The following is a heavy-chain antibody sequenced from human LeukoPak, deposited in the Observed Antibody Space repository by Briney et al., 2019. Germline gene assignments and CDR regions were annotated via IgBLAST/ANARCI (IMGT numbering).Heavy chain of an antibody. Sequence: SEILSLTCTVSGGSISSEYWSWIRQPPGKGLEWIGSIYYSGSTYYNPSLKSRVTISVDTSKNQFSLKLSSVTAADTAVYYCARDHGDYYYYMDVWGKGTTVTVSS. CDR3: ARDHGDYYYYMDV. V-gene: IGHV4-59*12. CDR2: IYYSGST. J-gene: IGHJ6*03. D-gene: IGHD3-16*01. CDR1: GGSISSEY.